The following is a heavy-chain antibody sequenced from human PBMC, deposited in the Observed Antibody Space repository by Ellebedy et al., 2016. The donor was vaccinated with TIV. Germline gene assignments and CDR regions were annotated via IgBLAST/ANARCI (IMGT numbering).Heavy chain of an antibody. Sequence: GESLKISCAASGFTFSRYAMSWVRQAPGKGLEWVSATSGSGGSTYYADSVKGRFTISRDNSKNTLYLQMNSLRAEDTAIYYCTKRAENWGFFDYWGQGARVTVSS. V-gene: IGHV3-23*01. CDR3: TKRAENWGFFDY. CDR2: TSGSGGST. CDR1: GFTFSRYA. J-gene: IGHJ4*02. D-gene: IGHD7-27*01.